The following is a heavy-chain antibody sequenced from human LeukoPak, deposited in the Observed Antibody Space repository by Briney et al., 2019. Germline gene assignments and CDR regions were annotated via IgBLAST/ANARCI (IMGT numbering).Heavy chain of an antibody. Sequence: PGGSLSLSCAASGFTFSDYYMNWIRQAPGKGLEWVSYISGSSSYTNYADSVKGRITISRDNAKNSLYLQMNSLRAEDTAVYYCARAGKLENYFDYWGQGTLVTVSS. D-gene: IGHD1-1*01. CDR3: ARAGKLENYFDY. J-gene: IGHJ4*02. CDR1: GFTFSDYY. CDR2: ISGSSSYT. V-gene: IGHV3-11*05.